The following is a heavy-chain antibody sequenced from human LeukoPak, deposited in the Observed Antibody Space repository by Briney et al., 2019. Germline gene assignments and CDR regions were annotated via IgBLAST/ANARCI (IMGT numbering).Heavy chain of an antibody. Sequence: GGNLKTSGEGSGYSFSNYWIGWVGQMTGKGLEWMGIIYPGDSDTRCSPSFQGQVTISADKSINTAYLQWSSLKASDTAMYYCARHVVPAAHNDYWGQGTLVTVSS. V-gene: IGHV5-51*01. D-gene: IGHD2-2*01. CDR1: GYSFSNYW. J-gene: IGHJ4*02. CDR3: ARHVVPAAHNDY. CDR2: IYPGDSDT.